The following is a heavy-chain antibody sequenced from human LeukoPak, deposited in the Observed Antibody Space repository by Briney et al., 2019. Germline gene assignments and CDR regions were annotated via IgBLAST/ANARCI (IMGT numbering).Heavy chain of an antibody. D-gene: IGHD3-22*01. Sequence: KPSETLSLTCTVSGGSISSSSYYWGWIRQPPGRGLEWIGSIYYSGSIYYTPSLKSRVTISVDTSKNQFSLKLSSVTAADTAVYHCARLVYDSRGYYFDYWGQGTLVTVSS. CDR1: GGSISSSSYY. V-gene: IGHV4-39*01. J-gene: IGHJ4*02. CDR3: ARLVYDSRGYYFDY. CDR2: IYYSGSI.